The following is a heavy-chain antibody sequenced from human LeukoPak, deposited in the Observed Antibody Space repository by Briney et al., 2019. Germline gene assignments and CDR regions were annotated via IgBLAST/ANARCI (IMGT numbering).Heavy chain of an antibody. D-gene: IGHD3-10*02. CDR2: ISSSSSYI. CDR1: GFTFSSYS. J-gene: IGHJ6*04. V-gene: IGHV3-21*01. CDR3: AELGITMIGGV. Sequence: GGSLTLSCAASGFTFSSYSMNWVRQAPGKGLEGVSSISSSSSYIYYADSVKGRFTISRDNAKNSLYLQMNSLRAEDTAVYYCAELGITMIGGVWGKGTTVTISS.